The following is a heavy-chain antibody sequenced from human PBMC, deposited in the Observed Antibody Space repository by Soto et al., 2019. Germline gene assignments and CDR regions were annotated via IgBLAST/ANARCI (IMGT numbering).Heavy chain of an antibody. D-gene: IGHD2-2*01. CDR3: AKGLPVWFDP. Sequence: QVQLVESGGGLVQPGRSLRLSCAASGFTFKSFGMHWVRQTPDKGLEWVAMISYDESNEQYADSVKGRFTISRDNSKNTVYLQMNSLRPEDTAVYFCAKGLPVWFDPWGQGTLGTVSS. V-gene: IGHV3-30*18. CDR2: ISYDESNE. CDR1: GFTFKSFG. J-gene: IGHJ5*02.